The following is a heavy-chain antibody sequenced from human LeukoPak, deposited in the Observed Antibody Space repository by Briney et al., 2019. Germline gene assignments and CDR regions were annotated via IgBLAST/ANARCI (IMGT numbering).Heavy chain of an antibody. D-gene: IGHD3-22*01. CDR3: ARAMMVVANLWGVYDY. J-gene: IGHJ4*02. V-gene: IGHV3-23*01. Sequence: PGGSPRLSCAASGFSFYNYAMSWVRQAPGKGLEWLSGISGSGGTIYYVDSVKGRFTISRDNSKNTLYLQMNSLRAEDTAVYYCARAMMVVANLWGVYDYWGQGTLVTVSS. CDR1: GFSFYNYA. CDR2: ISGSGGTI.